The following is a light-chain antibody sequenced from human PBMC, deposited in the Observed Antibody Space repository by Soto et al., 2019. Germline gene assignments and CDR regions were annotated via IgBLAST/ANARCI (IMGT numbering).Light chain of an antibody. V-gene: IGKV3-15*01. CDR3: QQYNNWPRT. CDR1: QSVSSN. J-gene: IGKJ1*01. CDR2: GAS. Sequence: ESVMTQSPATLSASPGERATLSCRASQSVSSNLAWYQQKPGQAPRLLIYGASTRATGIPARFSGSGSGTEFTLTISSRQSEDFAVYYCQQYNNWPRTFGQGTKVDI.